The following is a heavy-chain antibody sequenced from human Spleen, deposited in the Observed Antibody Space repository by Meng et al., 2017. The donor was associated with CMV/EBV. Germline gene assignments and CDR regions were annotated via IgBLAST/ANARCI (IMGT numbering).Heavy chain of an antibody. V-gene: IGHV3-74*01. CDR1: GFTFSNYW. D-gene: IGHD2/OR15-2a*01. J-gene: IGHJ6*02. CDR3: ASNTKFYYSGMDV. CDR2: INSDGSST. Sequence: GESLKISCAASGFTFSNYWMHWVRQAPGKGLVWVSRINSDGSSTTYADSVKGRFTISRDNARNTLYLQMNSLRAEDTALYYCASNTKFYYSGMDVWGQGTTVPVSS.